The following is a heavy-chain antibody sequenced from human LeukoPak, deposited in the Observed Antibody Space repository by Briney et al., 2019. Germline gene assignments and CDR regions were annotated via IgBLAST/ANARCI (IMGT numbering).Heavy chain of an antibody. CDR2: TSGSGAST. J-gene: IGHJ4*02. CDR3: ARSTMIVAKLTLTYYFDY. V-gene: IGHV3-23*01. D-gene: IGHD3-22*01. Sequence: GGSLRLSCAASGFTFSSYAMSWVRQAPGKGLEWVSATSGSGASTYYADSVKGRFTISRDNAKNSLYLQMNSLRAEDTAVYYCARSTMIVAKLTLTYYFDYWGQGTLVTVSS. CDR1: GFTFSSYA.